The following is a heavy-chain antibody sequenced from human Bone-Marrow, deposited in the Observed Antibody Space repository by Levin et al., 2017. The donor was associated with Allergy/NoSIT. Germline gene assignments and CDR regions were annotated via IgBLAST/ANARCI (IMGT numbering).Heavy chain of an antibody. CDR1: GYTFTGYY. CDR3: ARDPAATPYYYYYGMDV. Sequence: ASVKVSCKASGYTFTGYYMHWVRQAPGQGLEWMGWINPNSGGTNYAQKFQGRVTMTRDTSISTAYMELSRLRSDDTAVYYCARDPAATPYYYYYGMDVWGQGTTVTVSS. D-gene: IGHD2-2*01. V-gene: IGHV1-2*02. J-gene: IGHJ6*02. CDR2: INPNSGGT.